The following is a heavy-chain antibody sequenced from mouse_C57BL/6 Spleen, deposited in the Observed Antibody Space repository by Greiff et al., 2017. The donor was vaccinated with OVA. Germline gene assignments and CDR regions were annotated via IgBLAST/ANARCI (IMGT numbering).Heavy chain of an antibody. V-gene: IGHV5-6*01. J-gene: IGHJ3*01. CDR2: ISSGGSYT. Sequence: EVQRVESGGDLVKPGGSLKLSCAASGFTFSSYGMSWVRQTPDKRLEWVATISSGGSYTYYPDSVKGRFTISRDNAKNTLYLQMSSLKSEDTAMYYCARLGTTVVATPYWGQGTLVTVSA. CDR3: ARLGTTVVATPY. D-gene: IGHD1-1*01. CDR1: GFTFSSYG.